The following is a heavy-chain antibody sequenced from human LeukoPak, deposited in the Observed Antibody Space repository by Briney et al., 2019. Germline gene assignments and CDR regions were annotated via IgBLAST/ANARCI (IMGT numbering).Heavy chain of an antibody. CDR2: ISSSSSTI. J-gene: IGHJ3*02. V-gene: IGHV3-48*04. CDR1: GFTFSSYS. D-gene: IGHD1-1*01. CDR3: AKVIGPKGYDAFDI. Sequence: GGSLRLSCAASGFTFSSYSMNWVRQAPGKGLEWVSYISSSSSTIYYADSVKGRFTISRDNAKNSLYLQMNSLRAEDMALYYCAKVIGPKGYDAFDIWGQGAMVTVSS.